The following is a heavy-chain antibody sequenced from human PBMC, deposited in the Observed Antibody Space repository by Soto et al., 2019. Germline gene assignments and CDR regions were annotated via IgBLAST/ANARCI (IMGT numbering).Heavy chain of an antibody. CDR2: ISGSGGST. J-gene: IGHJ6*02. CDR1: GFTFSSYA. V-gene: IGHV3-23*01. Sequence: GWSLRLSCAASGFTFSSYAMSWVRQAPGKGLEWVSAISGSGGSTYYADSVKGRFTISRDNSKNTLYLQMNSLRAEDTAVYYCAKSAVAVHYYYYYGMDVWGQGNTVTVS. D-gene: IGHD6-19*01. CDR3: AKSAVAVHYYYYYGMDV.